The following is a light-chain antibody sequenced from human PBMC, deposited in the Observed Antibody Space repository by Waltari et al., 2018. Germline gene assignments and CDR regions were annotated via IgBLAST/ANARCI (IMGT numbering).Light chain of an antibody. V-gene: IGLV3-21*02. CDR2: DDS. Sequence: SFVVTPTPSVSVAPGQTAKIECGGKNIGSKSVQWYQQKAGQAPVLVIYDDSDRHTGIPERFSGSNSRNTATLTISSVEAGDEADYYCQVWDDNSEQVIFGGGSKLTVL. CDR3: QVWDDNSEQVI. CDR1: NIGSKS. J-gene: IGLJ2*01.